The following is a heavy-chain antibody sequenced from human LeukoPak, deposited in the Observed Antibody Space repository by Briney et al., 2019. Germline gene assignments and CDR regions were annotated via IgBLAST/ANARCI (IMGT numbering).Heavy chain of an antibody. Sequence: ASVKVSCKASGYTFTSYGISWVRQAPGQGLEWMGWISAYNGNTNYAQKLQGRVTMTTDTSTSTAYMELRSLRSDDTAVYYCARDDYVWGSYRYEYYFDYWGQGTLVTVSS. V-gene: IGHV1-18*01. CDR3: ARDDYVWGSYRYEYYFDY. D-gene: IGHD3-16*02. J-gene: IGHJ4*02. CDR2: ISAYNGNT. CDR1: GYTFTSYG.